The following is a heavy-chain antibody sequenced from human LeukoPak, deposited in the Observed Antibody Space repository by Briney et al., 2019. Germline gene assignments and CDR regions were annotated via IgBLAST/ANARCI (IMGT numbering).Heavy chain of an antibody. V-gene: IGHV4-39*01. Sequence: SETLSLTCTVSGGSISSSSYYWGWIRQPPGKGLEWIGSIYYSGSTYYDPSLKSRVTISVDTSKNQFSLKLSSVTAADTAVYYCARLRRIVVVIAIYYYFDYWGQGTLVTVSS. CDR1: GGSISSSSYY. D-gene: IGHD2-21*01. CDR3: ARLRRIVVVIAIYYYFDY. CDR2: IYYSGST. J-gene: IGHJ4*02.